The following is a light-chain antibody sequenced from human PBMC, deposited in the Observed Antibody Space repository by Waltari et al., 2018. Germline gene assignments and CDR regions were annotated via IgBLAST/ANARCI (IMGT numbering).Light chain of an antibody. V-gene: IGLV1-47*01. CDR1: SSNIGSNY. CDR3: AAWDDSLSGPV. J-gene: IGLJ2*01. Sequence: QSVVTQPPSASGTPGQGVTISCSGSSSNIGSNYVYWFQQLPGTAPKLLIYRHNPRPSGVPDRFSGSKSGTSASLAISGLRSEDEADYCCAAWDDSLSGPVFGGGTKLTVL. CDR2: RHN.